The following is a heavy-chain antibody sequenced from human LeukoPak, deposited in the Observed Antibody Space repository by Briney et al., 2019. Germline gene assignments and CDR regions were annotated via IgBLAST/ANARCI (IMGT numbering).Heavy chain of an antibody. V-gene: IGHV3-33*06. J-gene: IGHJ4*02. D-gene: IGHD6-6*01. CDR1: GFTFSSYG. Sequence: GRSLRLSCAASGFTFSSYGMHWVRQAPGKGLEWVAVIWYDGSNKYYADSVKGRFTISRDNSKNTLYLQMNSLRAEDTAVYYCAKGRVAARSVYYFDYWSQGTLVTVSS. CDR3: AKGRVAARSVYYFDY. CDR2: IWYDGSNK.